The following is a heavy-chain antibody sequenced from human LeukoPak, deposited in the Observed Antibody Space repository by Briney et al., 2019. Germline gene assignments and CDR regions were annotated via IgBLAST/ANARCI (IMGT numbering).Heavy chain of an antibody. V-gene: IGHV3-30-3*01. CDR2: ISYDGSNK. CDR1: GFTFSSYA. D-gene: IGHD2-2*01. J-gene: IGHJ4*02. Sequence: HPGRSLRLSCAASGFTFSSYAMHWVRQAPGKGLKWVAVISYDGSNKYYADSVKGRFTISRDNSKNTLYLQMNSLRAEDTAVYYCARADQGYFDYWGQGTLVTVSS. CDR3: ARADQGYFDY.